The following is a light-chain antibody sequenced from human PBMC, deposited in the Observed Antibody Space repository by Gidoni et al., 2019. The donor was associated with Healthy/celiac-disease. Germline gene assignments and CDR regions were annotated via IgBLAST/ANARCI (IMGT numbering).Light chain of an antibody. CDR3: QAWDSSTAEV. CDR2: QDS. Sequence: SYERTQPPSVSVSPGQTASITCSGDKWGDKYACWYQQKPGQSPVLVIYQDSKRPSGIPERFSGSNSGNTATLTISGTQAMDEADYYCQAWDSSTAEVFGGGTKLTVL. V-gene: IGLV3-1*01. J-gene: IGLJ2*01. CDR1: KWGDKY.